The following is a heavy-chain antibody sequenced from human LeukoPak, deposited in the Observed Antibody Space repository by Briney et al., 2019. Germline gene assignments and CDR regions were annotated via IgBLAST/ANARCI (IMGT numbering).Heavy chain of an antibody. CDR2: FSCGST. V-gene: IGHV3-23*01. CDR3: VSDWWRCAFDI. Sequence: GGSLRLSCAASGFLFSRYAKSCVRQAPGKGLEWVSGFSCGSTYYADSVRGRFTIFSDDSKNILTLHMNSLRDKDMAGYYCVSDWWRCAFDIWGQGTMVTVSS. D-gene: IGHD2-21*01. CDR1: GFLFSRYA. J-gene: IGHJ3*02.